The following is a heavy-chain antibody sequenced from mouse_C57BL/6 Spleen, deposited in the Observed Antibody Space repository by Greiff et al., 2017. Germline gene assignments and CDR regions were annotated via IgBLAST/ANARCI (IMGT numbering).Heavy chain of an antibody. CDR2: IDPETGGT. V-gene: IGHV1-15*01. CDR3: TPVLLRSCDFDY. J-gene: IGHJ2*01. CDR1: GYTFTDYE. D-gene: IGHD1-1*01. Sequence: QVQLQQSGAELVRPGASVTLSCKASGYTFTDYEMHWVKQTPVHGLEWIGAIDPETGGTAYNQKFKGKAILTADKSSTTAYMELRSLTSEDSAVYYCTPVLLRSCDFDYWGQGTTLTVSS.